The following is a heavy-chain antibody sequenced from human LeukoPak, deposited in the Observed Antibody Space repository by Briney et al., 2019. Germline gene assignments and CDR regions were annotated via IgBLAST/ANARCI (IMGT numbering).Heavy chain of an antibody. Sequence: GASVKVSCKASGYTFTSYGISWVRQAPGQGLEWMGWISAYNGNTNYAQKLQGRVTMTTDTSTSTAYMELRSLRSDDTAVYYCARDGTPLLWFGEYLYYFDYWGQGTLVTVSS. V-gene: IGHV1-18*01. CDR1: GYTFTSYG. D-gene: IGHD3-10*01. CDR2: ISAYNGNT. CDR3: ARDGTPLLWFGEYLYYFDY. J-gene: IGHJ4*02.